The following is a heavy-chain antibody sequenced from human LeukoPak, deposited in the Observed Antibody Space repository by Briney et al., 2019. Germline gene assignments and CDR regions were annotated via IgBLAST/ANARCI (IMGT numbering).Heavy chain of an antibody. CDR1: GYTFTSYG. J-gene: IGHJ3*02. D-gene: IGHD3-10*02. CDR3: ARVLVDITKFYAFDI. V-gene: IGHV1-18*01. CDR2: ISAYNGNT. Sequence: ASVKVSCKASGYTFTSYGISWVRQAPGQGLEWMGWISAYNGNTNYAQKLQGRVTMTTDTSTSTAYMELRSLRSDDTAVYYCARVLVDITKFYAFDIRGQGTMVTVSS.